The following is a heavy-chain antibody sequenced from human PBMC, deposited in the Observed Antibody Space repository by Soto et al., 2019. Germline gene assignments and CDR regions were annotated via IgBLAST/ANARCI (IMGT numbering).Heavy chain of an antibody. CDR3: TINQN. Sequence: GSLRLSCAASGVTFRIYWMSWVRQAPGKGLEWVANMKQDGTEEYYLDSVKGRFTISRDYANNSLYLQMNSLRVEDTAIYYCTINQNWGQGTLVTVSS. J-gene: IGHJ4*02. CDR2: MKQDGTEE. CDR1: GVTFRIYW. V-gene: IGHV3-7*05.